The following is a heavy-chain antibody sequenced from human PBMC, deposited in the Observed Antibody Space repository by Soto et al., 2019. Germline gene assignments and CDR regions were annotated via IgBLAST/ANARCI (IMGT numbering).Heavy chain of an antibody. J-gene: IGHJ4*02. CDR1: GFTFGNYG. CDR2: IWFDGNKQ. Sequence: GESLKISCAASGFTFGNYGMHWVRQAPGKGLEWVAVIWFDGNKQHYADSVKGRFTISRDNSKNTLYVQMTSLRAEDTAVYYCARGLQSLFDYWGQGTLVTV. CDR3: ARGLQSLFDY. V-gene: IGHV3-33*01.